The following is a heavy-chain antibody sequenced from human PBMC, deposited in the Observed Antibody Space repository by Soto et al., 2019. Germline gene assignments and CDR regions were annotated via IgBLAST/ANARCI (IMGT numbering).Heavy chain of an antibody. D-gene: IGHD6-13*01. CDR1: GGSISSYY. CDR2: IYYSGST. J-gene: IGHJ6*02. Sequence: SETLSLTCTVSGGSISSYYWSWIRQPPGKGLEWIGYIYYSGSTNYNPSLKSRVTISVDTSKNQFSLKLSSVTAADTAVYYCAISIAAAQGYYYYGMDVWGQGTTVTVSS. V-gene: IGHV4-59*01. CDR3: AISIAAAQGYYYYGMDV.